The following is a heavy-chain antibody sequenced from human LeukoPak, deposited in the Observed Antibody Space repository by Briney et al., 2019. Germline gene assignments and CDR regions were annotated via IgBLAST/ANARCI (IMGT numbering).Heavy chain of an antibody. CDR3: AKAFDYNGLRGEGGSFDC. Sequence: TGGSLRLSCVASGFNFSKNDMHWVRQTTERGLEWDSAIGVGGDTYYADPVKGRFTISRENGKNSVYLQMNSLRAGDTAVYFCAKAFDYNGLRGEGGSFDCWGQGALVTVSS. CDR1: GFNFSKND. J-gene: IGHJ4*02. CDR2: IGVGGDT. V-gene: IGHV3-13*01. D-gene: IGHD4-11*01.